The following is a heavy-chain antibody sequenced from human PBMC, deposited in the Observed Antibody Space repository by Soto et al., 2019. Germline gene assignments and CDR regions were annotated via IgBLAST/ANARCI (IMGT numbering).Heavy chain of an antibody. CDR2: IYYSGST. CDR3: AKHTVTTLSVRNWFDP. D-gene: IGHD4-17*01. Sequence: SETLSLTCTVSGGSISSSSYYWGWIRQPPGKGLEWIGSIYYSGSTYYNPSLKSRVTISVDTSKNQFSLKLSSVTAADTAVYYCAKHTVTTLSVRNWFDPWGQGTLVTVSS. CDR1: GGSISSSSYY. V-gene: IGHV4-39*01. J-gene: IGHJ5*02.